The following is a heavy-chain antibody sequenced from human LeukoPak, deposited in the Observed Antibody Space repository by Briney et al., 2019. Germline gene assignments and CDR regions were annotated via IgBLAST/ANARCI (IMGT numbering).Heavy chain of an antibody. CDR2: ISGSGGST. V-gene: IGHV3-23*01. CDR3: AKLTRGYSYGFDAFDI. Sequence: GGSLRLSCAASGFTFSSYGMSWVRQAPGKGLEWVSAISGSGGSTYYADSVKGRFTISRDNSKNTLYLQMNSLRAEDTAVYYCAKLTRGYSYGFDAFDIWGQGTMVTVSS. D-gene: IGHD5-18*01. J-gene: IGHJ3*02. CDR1: GFTFSSYG.